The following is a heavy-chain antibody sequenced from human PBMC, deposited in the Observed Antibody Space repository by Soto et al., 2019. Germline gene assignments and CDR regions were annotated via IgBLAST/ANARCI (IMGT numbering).Heavy chain of an antibody. V-gene: IGHV1-8*01. CDR2: INPDSGNR. Sequence: QVQLVQSGAEVRNPGASVKVSCWTSGYNFIGYDINWLRQATGQGLEWMGWINPDSGNRGYSQKFQGRLSVTRDTSTSTAYMELRDLRSEDTAMYYCARGGKTMREVYRLDPWGRGTQVTVS. CDR1: GYNFIGYD. CDR3: ARGGKTMREVYRLDP. J-gene: IGHJ5*02. D-gene: IGHD6-6*01.